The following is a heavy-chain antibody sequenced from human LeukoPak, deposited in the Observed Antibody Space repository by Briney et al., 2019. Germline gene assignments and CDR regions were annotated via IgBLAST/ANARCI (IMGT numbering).Heavy chain of an antibody. CDR2: IRYDGSNK. Sequence: GGSLRLSCAASGFTFDDYGMHWVRQAPGKGLEWVAFIRYDGSNKYYADSVKGRFTISRDNSKNTLYLQMNSLRAEDTAVYYCAKDLNRWVGAFSTGYMDVWAKGPTVPIPS. CDR1: GFTFDDYG. V-gene: IGHV3-30*02. D-gene: IGHD1-26*01. CDR3: AKDLNRWVGAFSTGYMDV. J-gene: IGHJ6*03.